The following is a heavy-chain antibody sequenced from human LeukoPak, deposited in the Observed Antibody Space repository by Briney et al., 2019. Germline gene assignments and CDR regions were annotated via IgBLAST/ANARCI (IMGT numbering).Heavy chain of an antibody. CDR2: IYYSGST. D-gene: IGHD6-13*01. CDR3: ARGRVSSSTWYSTYYYYFYMDV. V-gene: IGHV4-39*01. Sequence: SETLSLTCTVSSGSISSSSYYWGWIRQPPGKGLEWIGNIYYSGSTYYNPSLKSRVTISLDTSKNQFSVKLSSVTAADTAVYFCARGRVSSSTWYSTYYYYFYMDVWGKGTTVTVSS. CDR1: SGSISSSSYY. J-gene: IGHJ6*03.